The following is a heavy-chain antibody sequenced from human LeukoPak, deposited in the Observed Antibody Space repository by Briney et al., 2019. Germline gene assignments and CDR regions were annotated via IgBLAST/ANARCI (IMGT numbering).Heavy chain of an antibody. CDR1: GYTFTNFY. V-gene: IGHV1-46*01. D-gene: IGHD2/OR15-2a*01. CDR3: ARTIVDGGTDY. Sequence: ASVKVSCKASGYTFTNFYIHWVRQAPGQGLEWMGKINPSGGTTSYAQKFQGRVAMTRDTSTSTVYMDLGGLTSEDTAVYYCARTIVDGGTDYWGQGTLVTVSS. CDR2: INPSGGTT. J-gene: IGHJ4*02.